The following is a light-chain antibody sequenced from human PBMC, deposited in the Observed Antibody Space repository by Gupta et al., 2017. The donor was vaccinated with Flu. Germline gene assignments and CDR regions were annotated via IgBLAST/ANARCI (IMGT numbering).Light chain of an antibody. CDR2: GAS. V-gene: IGKV3-20*01. CDR1: QSVSSSY. J-gene: IGKJ1*01. CDR3: QQYGSSPET. Sequence: EFVLTPSPGTLSLSPGERATLSCRASQSVSSSYLAWYQQKPGQAPRLLIYGASSRATGIPDRFSGSGSGTDFTLTISRLEPEDFAVYYCQQYGSSPETFGQGTKVEIK.